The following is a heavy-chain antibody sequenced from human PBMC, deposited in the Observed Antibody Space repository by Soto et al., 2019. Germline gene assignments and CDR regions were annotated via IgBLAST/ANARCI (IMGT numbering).Heavy chain of an antibody. CDR1: GFMFSSYA. CDR3: ARAGGLLVDY. D-gene: IGHD1-26*01. J-gene: IGHJ4*02. Sequence: QVQLVESGGGVVQPGRSLRLSCAASGFMFSSYAMHWVRQAPGKGLEWVAVKTYDGSNKYYADSVKGRFTISRDNSKNTLYLQMNSLRAEDTAVYCCARAGGLLVDYWGQGTLVTVSS. V-gene: IGHV3-30-3*01. CDR2: KTYDGSNK.